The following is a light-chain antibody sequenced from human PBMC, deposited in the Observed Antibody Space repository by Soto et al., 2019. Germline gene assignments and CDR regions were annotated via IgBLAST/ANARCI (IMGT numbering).Light chain of an antibody. CDR2: GAS. CDR3: HQYNTWPPYT. Sequence: EIVMTQSPATLSVFPGERATLSCRASQSVSTNLAWYQQKPGQAPRLLIYGASARATGIPARFSGSGSGTEFTLTISSLQSEDFAVYYCHQYNTWPPYTFGQGTKLEI. V-gene: IGKV3-15*01. J-gene: IGKJ2*01. CDR1: QSVSTN.